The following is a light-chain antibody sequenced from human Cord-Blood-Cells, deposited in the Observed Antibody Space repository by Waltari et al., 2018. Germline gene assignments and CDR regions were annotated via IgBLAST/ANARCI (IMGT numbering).Light chain of an antibody. CDR1: ALPKQY. J-gene: IGLJ2*01. V-gene: IGLV3-25*03. CDR2: KDS. Sequence: SYELTQPPSVSVSPGQTARITCSGDALPKQYAYWYQQKPGQAPVLGIYKDSERPSGIPGRFSGSSSETTVTLTISGVQAEDEADYYCQSADSSGTYVVFGGGTKLTVL. CDR3: QSADSSGTYVV.